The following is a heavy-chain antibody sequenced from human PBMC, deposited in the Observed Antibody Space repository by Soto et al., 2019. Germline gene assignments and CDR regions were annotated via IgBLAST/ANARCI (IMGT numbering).Heavy chain of an antibody. D-gene: IGHD6-19*01. CDR2: MNANSGNT. CDR1: GYTFINND. V-gene: IGHV1-8*01. J-gene: IGHJ4*02. Sequence: QVQLVQSGAEVKKPGASVKVSCQASGYTFINNDINWVRQATGQGLEWMGWMNANSGNTGYAQKFQGRVTMTRDTSISTAYMELSSLTSEDTAVYYYARGRHSSVWYFDYWGQGTLVTVS. CDR3: ARGRHSSVWYFDY.